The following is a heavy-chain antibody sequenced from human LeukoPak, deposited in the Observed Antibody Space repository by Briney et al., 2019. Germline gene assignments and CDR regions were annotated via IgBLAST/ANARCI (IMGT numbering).Heavy chain of an antibody. CDR1: GGSFSGYY. V-gene: IGHV4-34*01. J-gene: IGHJ2*01. Sequence: KPSETLSLTCAVYGGSFSGYYWSWIRQPPGKGPEWIGEINHSGSTNYNPSLKSRVTISVDTSKNQFSLKLSSVTAADTAVYYCARLRDLGYFDLWGRGTLVTVSS. CDR2: INHSGST. CDR3: ARLRDLGYFDL.